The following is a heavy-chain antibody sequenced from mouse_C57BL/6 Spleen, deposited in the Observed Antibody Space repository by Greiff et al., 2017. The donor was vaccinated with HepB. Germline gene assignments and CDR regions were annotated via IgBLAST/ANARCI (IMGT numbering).Heavy chain of an antibody. CDR1: GYAFSSSW. V-gene: IGHV1-82*01. CDR3: ARGGYYGTGDYFDY. CDR2: IYPGDGDT. D-gene: IGHD1-1*01. J-gene: IGHJ2*01. Sequence: QVQLKESGPELVKPGASVKISCKASGYAFSSSWMNWVKQRPGKGLEWIGRIYPGDGDTNYNGKFKGKATLTADKSSSTAYMQLSSLTSEDSAVYFCARGGYYGTGDYFDYWGQGTTLTVSS.